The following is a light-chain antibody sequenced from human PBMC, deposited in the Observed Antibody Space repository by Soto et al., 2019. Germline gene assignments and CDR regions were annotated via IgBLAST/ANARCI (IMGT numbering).Light chain of an antibody. J-gene: IGKJ2*03. CDR3: QQSYSTPMYS. Sequence: DIQMTQSPSSLSASVGDRVTITCRASQSISSYLSWYQLKPGTAPKVLIYGASGLQSGVPSRFSGNGSGTDFTLTISSLQPEDSATYYCQQSYSTPMYSFGQGTKLEIK. CDR2: GAS. V-gene: IGKV1-39*01. CDR1: QSISSY.